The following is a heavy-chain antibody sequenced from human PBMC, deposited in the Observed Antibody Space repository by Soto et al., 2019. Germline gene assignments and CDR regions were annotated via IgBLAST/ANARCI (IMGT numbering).Heavy chain of an antibody. D-gene: IGHD4-17*01. CDR2: IWYDGSNK. Sequence: QVQLVESGGGVVQPGRSLRLSCAASGFTFSSYGMHWVRQAPGKGLEWVAVIWYDGSNKYYADSVKGRFTISRDNSKNTLYLQMSSLRAEDTAVYYCAREGDDYGGTFDYWGQGTLVTVSS. V-gene: IGHV3-33*01. J-gene: IGHJ4*02. CDR1: GFTFSSYG. CDR3: AREGDDYGGTFDY.